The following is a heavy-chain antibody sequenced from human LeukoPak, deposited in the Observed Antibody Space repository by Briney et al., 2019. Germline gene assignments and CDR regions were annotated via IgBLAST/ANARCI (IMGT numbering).Heavy chain of an antibody. D-gene: IGHD4-11*01. J-gene: IGHJ4*02. Sequence: SETLSLTCTVSGGSISTYYWSWIRQPAGKGLEWIGLIYTSGSTNYNPSLKSRVTMSVDTSKNQFSLKLNSVTAADTAIYYCARGVTTYSSFDYWGQGTLVTVSS. CDR3: ARGVTTYSSFDY. V-gene: IGHV4-4*07. CDR2: IYTSGST. CDR1: GGSISTYY.